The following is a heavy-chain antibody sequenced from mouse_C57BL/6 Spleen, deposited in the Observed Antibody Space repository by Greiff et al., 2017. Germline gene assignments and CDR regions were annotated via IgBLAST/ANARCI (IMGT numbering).Heavy chain of an antibody. J-gene: IGHJ3*01. D-gene: IGHD2-5*01. CDR1: GYTFTSYW. CDR2: IHPNSGST. CDR3: ACARGYSNYFWFAY. V-gene: IGHV1-64*01. Sequence: VQLQQPGAELVKPGASVKLSCKASGYTFTSYWMHWVKQRPGQGLEWIGMIHPNSGSTNYNEKFKSKATLTVDKSSSTAYMQLSSLSSEDSAVYFCACARGYSNYFWFAYWGQGTLVTVSA.